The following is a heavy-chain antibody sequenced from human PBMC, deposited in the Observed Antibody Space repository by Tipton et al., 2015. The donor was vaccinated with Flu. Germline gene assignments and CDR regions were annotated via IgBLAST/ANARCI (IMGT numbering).Heavy chain of an antibody. CDR1: GGSIGSPYC. CDR3: ARAGGTYYDLDY. CDR2: IHRTGSP. V-gene: IGHV4-38-2*01. Sequence: TLSLTCSVSGGSIGSPYCWGWIRQPPGKGLEWIGNIHRTGSPYYNPSLTSRVTITVDTSKNQFSLKLTSVTAADTAVYYCARAGGTYYDLDYWGQGTLVTVSS. D-gene: IGHD1-26*01. J-gene: IGHJ4*02.